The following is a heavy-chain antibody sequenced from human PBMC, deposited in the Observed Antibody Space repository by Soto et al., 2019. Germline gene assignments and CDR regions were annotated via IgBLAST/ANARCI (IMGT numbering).Heavy chain of an antibody. D-gene: IGHD2-8*01. Sequence: PGEALKISCKGSGYSFTSYWISWVRQMPGKGLEWMGRIDPSDSYTNYSPSFQGHVTISADKSISTAYLQWSSLKASDTAMYYCARLILSNHYYYYGMDVWGQGTTVTVSS. V-gene: IGHV5-10-1*01. CDR1: GYSFTSYW. CDR2: IDPSDSYT. CDR3: ARLILSNHYYYYGMDV. J-gene: IGHJ6*02.